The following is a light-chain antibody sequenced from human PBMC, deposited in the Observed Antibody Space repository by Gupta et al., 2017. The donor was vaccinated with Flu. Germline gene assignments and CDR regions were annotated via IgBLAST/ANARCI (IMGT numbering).Light chain of an antibody. CDR3: QKRSNWPPYT. CDR2: DAS. CDR1: QSVGTY. J-gene: IGKJ2*01. Sequence: EIVLTQSPATLSLSPGERATLSCRASQSVGTYLAWYQQKPGQTPRLLVYDASNRATGIPARFSGSGYGKDLTLTISSREQEDFAVYYCQKRSNWPPYTFGQGTRLEI. V-gene: IGKV3-11*01.